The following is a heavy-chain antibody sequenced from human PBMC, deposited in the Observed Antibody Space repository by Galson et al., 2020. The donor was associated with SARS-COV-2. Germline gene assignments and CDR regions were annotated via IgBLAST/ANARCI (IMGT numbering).Heavy chain of an antibody. CDR1: GFTFSSYA. J-gene: IGHJ4*02. CDR2: ISYDGSNK. V-gene: IGHV3-30-3*01. CDR3: ARGPGHYFDY. Sequence: TGGSLRLSCAASGFTFSSYAMHWVRQAPGKGLEWVAVISYDGSNKYYADSVKGRFTISSDNSKNTLYLQMNSLRAEDTAVYYCARGPGHYFDYWGQGTLVTVSS.